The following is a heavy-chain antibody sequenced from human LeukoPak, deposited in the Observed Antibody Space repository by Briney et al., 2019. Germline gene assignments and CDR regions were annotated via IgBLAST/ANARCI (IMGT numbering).Heavy chain of an antibody. Sequence: GGSLRLSCATSGFTFSGSAIHWVRQASGKGLEWVGRIRSKANSYATTDAASVKGRFTISRDDSKNTAYLQMNSLRADDTAVYYCAREYITSSGRASDIWGQGTMVTVSS. CDR1: GFTFSGSA. D-gene: IGHD6-6*01. CDR2: IRSKANSYAT. CDR3: AREYITSSGRASDI. V-gene: IGHV3-73*01. J-gene: IGHJ3*02.